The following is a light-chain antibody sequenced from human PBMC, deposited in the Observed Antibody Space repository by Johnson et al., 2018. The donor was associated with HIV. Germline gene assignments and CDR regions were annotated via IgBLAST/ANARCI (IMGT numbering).Light chain of an antibody. CDR2: END. CDR1: SSNIGNNY. V-gene: IGLV1-51*02. Sequence: QAVLTQPPSVSAAPRQKVTISCSGSSSNIGNNYVSWYQHLPGTAPRLLIYENDKRPSGIPDRFSGSKSGTSATLGITGLQTGDEAVYYCGTWDNSLSAVFGTGTKVTRL. J-gene: IGLJ1*01. CDR3: GTWDNSLSAV.